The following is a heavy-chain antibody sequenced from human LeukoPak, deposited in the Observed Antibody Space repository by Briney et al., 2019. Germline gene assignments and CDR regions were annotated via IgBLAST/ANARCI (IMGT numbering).Heavy chain of an antibody. CDR2: ANT. V-gene: IGHV1-18*01. D-gene: IGHD5-12*01. CDR3: AREKRGYSGYDAYYYYGMDV. J-gene: IGHJ6*02. Sequence: ANTNYAQKLQARLPMTTDTSTSTAYMELRSLRSDDTAVYYCAREKRGYSGYDAYYYYGMDVWGQGTTVTVSS.